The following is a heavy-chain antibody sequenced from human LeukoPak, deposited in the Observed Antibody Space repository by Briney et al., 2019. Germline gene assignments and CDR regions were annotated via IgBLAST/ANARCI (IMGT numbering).Heavy chain of an antibody. CDR1: GFTFSNYW. Sequence: GGSLRLSCGASGFTFSNYWMSWVRKAPGKGLEWVINISQDGSGKNYADSVEGRFTISRDNAKNSLYLQMNSLRAEDTAVYYCAKGGGSGWYWEEYWGQGTLVTVSS. D-gene: IGHD6-19*01. CDR2: ISQDGSGK. J-gene: IGHJ4*02. CDR3: AKGGGSGWYWEEY. V-gene: IGHV3-7*03.